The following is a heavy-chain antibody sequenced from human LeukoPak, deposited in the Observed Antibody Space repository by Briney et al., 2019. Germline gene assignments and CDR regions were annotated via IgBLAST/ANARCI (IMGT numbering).Heavy chain of an antibody. V-gene: IGHV4-59*08. CDR1: GGSISSYY. J-gene: IGHJ4*02. Sequence: SETLSLTCIVSGGSISSYYWSWIRQLPGKGLEWIGYIYYSGSTNYNSSLKSRVTISLDTSKNQFSLKLSSVTAADTAVYYCARGDYYDSSGYYLYWGQGTLVTVSS. CDR3: ARGDYYDSSGYYLY. CDR2: IYYSGST. D-gene: IGHD3-22*01.